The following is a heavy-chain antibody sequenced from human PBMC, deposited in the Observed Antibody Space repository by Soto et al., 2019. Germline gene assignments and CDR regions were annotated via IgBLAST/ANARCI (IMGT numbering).Heavy chain of an antibody. D-gene: IGHD6-19*01. CDR2: IHHSGST. Sequence: QRQLQESGPGLVKPSATLSITCAVSSASIITEQRWTWVRQPPGKGLEWVGEIHHSGSTNNNPSPRSRVTMSADKSKSQFSLNLNSVTAAETALCYCARSFGWYAIDHWGQGTLVIVSS. J-gene: IGHJ4*02. CDR1: SASIITEQR. CDR3: ARSFGWYAIDH. V-gene: IGHV4-4*02.